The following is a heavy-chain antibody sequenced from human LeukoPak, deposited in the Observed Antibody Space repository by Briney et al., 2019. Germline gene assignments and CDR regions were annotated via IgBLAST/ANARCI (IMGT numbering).Heavy chain of an antibody. CDR3: ERHSSSHGQIQLWSRDY. D-gene: IGHD5-18*01. V-gene: IGHV4-39*01. CDR2: IYYSGNT. CDR1: GGSISSSSYY. Sequence: SETLSLTCTVSGGSISSSSYYWGGLGQPPGKGLEWSGSIYYSGNTYYNPSLKRRVTISVDTSKNQCSLKLGSVTAADTAVYYCERHSSSHGQIQLWSRDYWGQGTLVTVSS. J-gene: IGHJ4*03.